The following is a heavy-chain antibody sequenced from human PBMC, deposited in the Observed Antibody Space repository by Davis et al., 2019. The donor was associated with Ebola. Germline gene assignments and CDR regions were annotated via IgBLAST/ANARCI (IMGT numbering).Heavy chain of an antibody. D-gene: IGHD3-10*01. V-gene: IGHV4-30-4*01. CDR3: ATGAYYGSGYYFDY. Sequence: MPSETLSLTCTVSGGSISSGDYYWNWIRQPPGKGLEWIGYISYSGNTYYNPSLKSRVTISVDTSENHFYLKLSSVTAADTAVYYCATGAYYGSGYYFDYWGQGTPVTLFS. CDR1: GGSISSGDYY. CDR2: ISYSGNT. J-gene: IGHJ4*02.